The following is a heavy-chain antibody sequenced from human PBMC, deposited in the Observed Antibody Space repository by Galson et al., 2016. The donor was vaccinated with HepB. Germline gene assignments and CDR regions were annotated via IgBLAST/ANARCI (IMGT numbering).Heavy chain of an antibody. J-gene: IGHJ4*02. D-gene: IGHD3-10*01. CDR2: ISYNSGNR. CDR1: GFNFGDYG. Sequence: SLRLSCAASGFNFGDYGLHWVRQVPGKGLEWVAGISYNSGNRGYADSVKGRFTISRDATKNSLYLQMDSLRPDDTAFYFCARAHGSGSYFLNWKNFFDSWGQGTLVTVSS. CDR3: ARAHGSGSYFLNWKNFFDS. V-gene: IGHV3-9*01.